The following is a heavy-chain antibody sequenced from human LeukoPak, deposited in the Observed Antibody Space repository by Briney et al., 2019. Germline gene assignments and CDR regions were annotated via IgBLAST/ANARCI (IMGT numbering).Heavy chain of an antibody. D-gene: IGHD3-16*01. CDR3: ARDQGAGGLRFDS. Sequence: ASVNVSCKASGYTFITYYIHWVRQVPGQGLEWMGIIDPSGGSTTYAQRFQGRVTLTRDTSTSTVYMDLSSLRSEDTAVYYCARDQGAGGLRFDSWGQGTLVTVSS. V-gene: IGHV1-46*01. CDR2: IDPSGGST. CDR1: GYTFITYY. J-gene: IGHJ4*02.